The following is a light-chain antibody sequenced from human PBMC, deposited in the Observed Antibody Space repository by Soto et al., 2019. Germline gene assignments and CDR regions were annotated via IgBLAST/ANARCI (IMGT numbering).Light chain of an antibody. J-gene: IGLJ1*01. V-gene: IGLV2-14*01. CDR2: GVT. CDR1: SSDVGAYYS. CDR3: SSYTSGSSHYV. Sequence: QSALTQPASVSGSPGQSITISCTGTSSDVGAYYSVSWYQHHPGKAPKIIIYGVTNRPSGGSNRFSGSKSGNTASLTISGLQADDEADYHCSSYTSGSSHYVFGTGTKLTVL.